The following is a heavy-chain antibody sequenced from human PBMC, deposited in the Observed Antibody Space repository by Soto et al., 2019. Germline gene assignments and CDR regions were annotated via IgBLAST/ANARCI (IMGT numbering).Heavy chain of an antibody. V-gene: IGHV1-69*04. CDR1: GGTFSRYT. CDR2: IIPILAMA. D-gene: IGHD4-17*01. Sequence: AASVKVSCKASGGTFSRYTISWVRQAPGQGLEWMGRIIPILAMANNAQKFQGRVTITADKSTSTAYMELTSLRSEDTAVYYCARDYSDYGGNSEWFDPWGQGTLVTVSS. CDR3: ARDYSDYGGNSEWFDP. J-gene: IGHJ5*02.